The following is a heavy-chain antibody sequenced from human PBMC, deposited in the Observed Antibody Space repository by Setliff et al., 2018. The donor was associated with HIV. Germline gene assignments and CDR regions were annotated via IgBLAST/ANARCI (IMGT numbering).Heavy chain of an antibody. CDR1: GGSFSDYY. Sequence: PSETLSLTCGFYGGSFSDYYWSWIRQPPGKGLEWIGEIDHRGRPKYNPSINSRVTMSVDKSRNQFSLTVSSLTAADTAVYYCAQLGMVNDFDYWGQGTLVTGSS. J-gene: IGHJ4*02. D-gene: IGHD3-3*01. CDR2: IDHRGRP. CDR3: AQLGMVNDFDY. V-gene: IGHV4-34*01.